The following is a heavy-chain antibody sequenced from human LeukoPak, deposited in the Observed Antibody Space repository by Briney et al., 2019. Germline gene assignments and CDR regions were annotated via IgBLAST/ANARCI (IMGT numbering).Heavy chain of an antibody. CDR3: ARDSMAAAGNYNYDYYYMVG. Sequence: SVKVSCKASGDTFTDYSIHWVRQAPGQGLEWMGGINPNFGTTNYAQKFQGRVTITEDASTNTAYMELSSLRSDDTAVYYCARDSMAAAGNYNYDYYYMVGAGEGTT. J-gene: IGHJ6*03. D-gene: IGHD6-13*01. CDR2: INPNFGTT. V-gene: IGHV1-69*13. CDR1: GDTFTDYS.